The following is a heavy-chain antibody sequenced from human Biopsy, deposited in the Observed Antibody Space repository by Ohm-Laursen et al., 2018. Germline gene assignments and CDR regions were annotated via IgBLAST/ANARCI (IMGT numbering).Heavy chain of an antibody. CDR1: GVSINTGGYY. CDR3: TRAGGGKIYGL. J-gene: IGHJ4*02. D-gene: IGHD3-16*01. CDR2: IHYSGNT. V-gene: IGHV4-31*03. Sequence: SQTLSLTCTVSGVSINTGGYYWTWIRQHLGTGLEGIGYIHYSGNTLYNPSLKSRLTISVDTSRNQFSLKLTSVTAADTALYYCTRAGGGKIYGLWGQGTLVTASS.